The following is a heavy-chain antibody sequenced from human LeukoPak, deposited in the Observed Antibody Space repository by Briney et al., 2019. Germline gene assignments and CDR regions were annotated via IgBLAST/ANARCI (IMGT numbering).Heavy chain of an antibody. D-gene: IGHD4-23*01. Sequence: GGSLRLSCAVSGFTVSGNYMSWIRQAPGKGPEWVSLIYSDDTTLYADSVKGRFTISRDISKNTLYLQMSSLRAEDTAVYYCARRAGGYSHPYDYWGQGVLVTVSS. J-gene: IGHJ4*02. CDR2: IYSDDTT. CDR1: GFTVSGNY. V-gene: IGHV3-53*01. CDR3: ARRAGGYSHPYDY.